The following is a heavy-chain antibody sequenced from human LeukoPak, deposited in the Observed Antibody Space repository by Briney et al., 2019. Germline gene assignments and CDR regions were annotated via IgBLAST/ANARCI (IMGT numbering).Heavy chain of an antibody. J-gene: IGHJ4*02. CDR3: ARWTTTYLDY. V-gene: IGHV1-46*01. CDR2: INPSGGST. Sequence: ASVKVSCKASGYIFTSYYIHWVRQAPGQGLEWMGIINPSGGSTNYAQKFQGRVTMTRDTSTSTVYTELSSLRSEDSAVYYCARWTTTYLDYWGQGTLVTVSS. D-gene: IGHD4-11*01. CDR1: GYIFTSYY.